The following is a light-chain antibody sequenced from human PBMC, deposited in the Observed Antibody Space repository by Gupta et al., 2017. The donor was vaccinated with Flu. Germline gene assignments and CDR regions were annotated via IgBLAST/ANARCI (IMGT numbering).Light chain of an antibody. V-gene: IGLV2-14*04. J-gene: IGLJ1*01. CDR1: SRYIGGSDY. CDR3: GSDASTSSVYV. Sequence: IFVTTASRYIGGSDYVSWYQQKPEKAPKLIIYARNRRPSGVAGRFSGSKSGKTASLTIAGLQAEDETDYYCGSDASTSSVYVFGTGTKVTVL. CDR2: ARN.